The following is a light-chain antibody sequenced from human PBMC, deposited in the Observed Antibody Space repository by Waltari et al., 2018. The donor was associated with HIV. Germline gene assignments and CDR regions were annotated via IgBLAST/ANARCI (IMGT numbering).Light chain of an antibody. CDR1: SSNIGSNY. Sequence: QSVLTQPPSASGTLGQRVTISCSGSSSNIGSNYVSWYQQLPGTAPKLLIYSNNQRPSGVPDRISGSKSGTSASLAISGLQSVDEADYYCAAWDDSLNAWVFGGGTKLTVL. CDR2: SNN. J-gene: IGLJ3*02. V-gene: IGLV1-44*01. CDR3: AAWDDSLNAWV.